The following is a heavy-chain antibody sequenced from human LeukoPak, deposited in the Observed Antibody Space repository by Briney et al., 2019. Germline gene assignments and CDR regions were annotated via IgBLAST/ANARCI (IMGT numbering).Heavy chain of an antibody. CDR2: IYYSGST. Sequence: PSETLSLTCTVSGGSISSYYWSWLRQPPGKGLEWIGYIYYSGSTNYNPSLKSRVTISVDTSKNQFSLKLSSVTAADTAVYYCAGHRSFGLNSWGQGTLVTVSS. V-gene: IGHV4-59*01. J-gene: IGHJ4*02. D-gene: IGHD2-15*01. CDR3: AGHRSFGLNS. CDR1: GGSISSYY.